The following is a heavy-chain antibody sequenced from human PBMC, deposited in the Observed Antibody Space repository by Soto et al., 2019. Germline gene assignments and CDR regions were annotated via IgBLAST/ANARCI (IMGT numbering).Heavy chain of an antibody. CDR1: GFTFSSYA. CDR2: ISYDGSNK. CDR3: ARDSGIAVAAPWGAFDI. J-gene: IGHJ3*02. D-gene: IGHD6-19*01. Sequence: QVQLVESGGGVVQPGRSLRLSCAASGFTFSSYAMHWVRQAPGKGLEWVAVISYDGSNKYYADSVKGRFTISRDNSKNTLHLQMNSLRAEDTAVYYCARDSGIAVAAPWGAFDIWGQGTMVTVSS. V-gene: IGHV3-30-3*01.